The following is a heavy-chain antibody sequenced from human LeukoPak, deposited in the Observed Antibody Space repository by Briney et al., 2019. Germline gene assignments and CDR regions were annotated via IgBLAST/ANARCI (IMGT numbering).Heavy chain of an antibody. Sequence: SETLSLTCTVSGGSISCGDYYWSWIRQPPGKGLEWIGYIYQTGSTYYNPSLKSRVTISVDRSKNQFPLELTSVTAADTAVYYCVRGTLKNWFDPWGQGTLVTVSS. CDR1: GGSISCGDYY. CDR2: IYQTGST. V-gene: IGHV4-30-2*01. J-gene: IGHJ5*02. CDR3: VRGTLKNWFDP.